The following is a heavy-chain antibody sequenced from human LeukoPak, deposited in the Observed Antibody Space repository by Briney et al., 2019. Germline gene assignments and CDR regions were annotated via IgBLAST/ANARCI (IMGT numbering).Heavy chain of an antibody. Sequence: GGSLRLSCAASEFTFSSYAMSWVRQAPGKGLEWVSAISGSGGSTYYADSVKGRFTISRDNSKNTLYLQMNSLRAEDTAVYYCALKALDRGYYFDYWGQGTLVTVSS. CDR1: EFTFSSYA. V-gene: IGHV3-23*01. J-gene: IGHJ4*02. D-gene: IGHD3-16*01. CDR3: ALKALDRGYYFDY. CDR2: ISGSGGST.